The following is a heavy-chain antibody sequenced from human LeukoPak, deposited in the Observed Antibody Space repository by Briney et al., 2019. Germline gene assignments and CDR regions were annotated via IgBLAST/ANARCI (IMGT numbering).Heavy chain of an antibody. J-gene: IGHJ6*02. Sequence: ASVKVSCKASGYTFTSYGISWVRQAPGQGLEWMGWISAYNGNTNYAQKLQGRVTTTTDTSTSTGYMELRSLRSDDTAVYYCARVAATIYWYYGMDVWGQGTTVTVPS. CDR1: GYTFTSYG. V-gene: IGHV1-18*01. D-gene: IGHD6-13*01. CDR2: ISAYNGNT. CDR3: ARVAATIYWYYGMDV.